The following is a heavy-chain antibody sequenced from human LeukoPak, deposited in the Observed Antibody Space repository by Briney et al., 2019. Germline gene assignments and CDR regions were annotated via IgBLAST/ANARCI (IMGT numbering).Heavy chain of an antibody. D-gene: IGHD6-6*01. CDR2: ISWNSGSI. Sequence: GGSLRLSCAASGFTFDDYAMHWVRQAPGKGLEWVSGISWNSGSIGYADSVKGRFTISRDNAKNSLYLQMNSLRAEDMALYYCAKAGGSSIAARGYFDYWGQGTLVTVSS. CDR3: AKAGGSSIAARGYFDY. J-gene: IGHJ4*02. V-gene: IGHV3-9*03. CDR1: GFTFDDYA.